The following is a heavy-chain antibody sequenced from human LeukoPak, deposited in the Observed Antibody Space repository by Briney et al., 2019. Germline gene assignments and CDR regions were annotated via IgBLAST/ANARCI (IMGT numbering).Heavy chain of an antibody. CDR1: GGSIRSSF. CDR2: ISDSGRS. CDR3: ARDTVAAAGDFDY. Sequence: PSETLSPTCTVSGGSIRSSFWSWIRQPPGKGLEWIGCISDSGRSHYNPSLKSRVTISVDTSKNQFSLRLSSVSAADTALYFCARDTVAAAGDFDYWGQGTLVTVSS. J-gene: IGHJ4*02. V-gene: IGHV4-59*01. D-gene: IGHD6-25*01.